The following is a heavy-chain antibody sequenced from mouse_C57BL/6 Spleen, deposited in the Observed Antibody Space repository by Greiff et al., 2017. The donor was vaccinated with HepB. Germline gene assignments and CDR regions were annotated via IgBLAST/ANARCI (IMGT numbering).Heavy chain of an antibody. J-gene: IGHJ2*01. Sequence: EVKLVESGGDLVKPGGSLKLSCAASGFTFSSYGMSWVRQTPDKRLEWVATISSGGSYTYYPDSVKGRFTISRDNAKNTLYLQMSSLKSEDTAMYYCARPTTVGSGYYFDYWGQGTTLTVSS. CDR2: ISSGGSYT. D-gene: IGHD1-1*01. CDR3: ARPTTVGSGYYFDY. V-gene: IGHV5-6*02. CDR1: GFTFSSYG.